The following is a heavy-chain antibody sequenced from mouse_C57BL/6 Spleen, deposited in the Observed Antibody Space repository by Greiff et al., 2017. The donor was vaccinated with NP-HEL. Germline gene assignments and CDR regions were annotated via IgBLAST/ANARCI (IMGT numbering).Heavy chain of an antibody. CDR3: ARFGCTTAMDY. CDR2: IYPGDGDT. Sequence: VQLQQSGPELVKPGASVKISCKASGYAFSSSWMNWVKQRPGKGLEWIGRIYPGDGDTNYNGKFKGKATLTADKSSSTAYMQLSSLTSEDSAVYFCARFGCTTAMDYWGQGTSVTVSS. V-gene: IGHV1-82*01. J-gene: IGHJ4*01. D-gene: IGHD1-1*01. CDR1: GYAFSSSW.